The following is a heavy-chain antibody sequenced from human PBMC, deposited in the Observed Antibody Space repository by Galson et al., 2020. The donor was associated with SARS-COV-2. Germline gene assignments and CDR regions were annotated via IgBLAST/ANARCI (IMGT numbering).Heavy chain of an antibody. J-gene: IGHJ3*02. CDR3: AKLGVWWLQLRSGAFDI. V-gene: IGHV3-23*01. Sequence: PGGSLRLSCAASGFTFSSYAMSWVRQAPGKGLEWVSAISGSGGSTYYADSVKGRFTISRDNSKNTLYLQMNSLRAEDTAVYYCAKLGVWWLQLRSGAFDIWGQGTMVTVSS. CDR2: ISGSGGST. D-gene: IGHD5-12*01. CDR1: GFTFSSYA.